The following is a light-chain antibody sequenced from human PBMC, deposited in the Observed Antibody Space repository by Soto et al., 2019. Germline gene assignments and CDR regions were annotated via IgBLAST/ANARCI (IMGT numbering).Light chain of an antibody. CDR3: QKYNSYSWT. CDR1: QIISYW. V-gene: IGKV1-5*03. Sequence: DLQMTQSPSTLSASVVAIVTITCRASQIISYWLAWYQQKPGKAPKLLIYKASNLESGVPSRFSGSGSGTEFTLTISSLQPDDFATYYCQKYNSYSWTCGKGHKGDIK. CDR2: KAS. J-gene: IGKJ1*01.